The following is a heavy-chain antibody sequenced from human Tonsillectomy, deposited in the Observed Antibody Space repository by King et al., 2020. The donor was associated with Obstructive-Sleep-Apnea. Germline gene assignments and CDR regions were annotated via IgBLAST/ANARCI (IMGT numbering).Heavy chain of an antibody. CDR3: ARLYGDYGFDP. CDR1: LYSFNTYW. J-gene: IGHJ5*02. V-gene: IGHV5-51*01. Sequence: VQLVESGAEVKKPWESLKIYCKGSLYSFNTYWTGWVRQMSWKCLEWVGISYTGDSVTSYRPSFPGQVAISADKSISTAYLQWSSLKASDTAMYYCARLYGDYGFDPWGQGTLVTVSS. CDR2: SYTGDSVT. D-gene: IGHD4-17*01.